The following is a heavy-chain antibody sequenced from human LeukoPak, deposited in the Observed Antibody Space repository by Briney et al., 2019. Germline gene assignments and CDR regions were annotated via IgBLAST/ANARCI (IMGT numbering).Heavy chain of an antibody. CDR3: AAGVQWLAHDF. Sequence: SETLSLTCTVSGGSISSGDYYWSWIRQHPGKGLEWIGYIYYSGSTYYNPSLNSLVTISVDTSKNQFYLRLTSVTAADTAVYYCAAGVQWLAHDFWGQGTLVTVSS. CDR2: IYYSGST. J-gene: IGHJ4*02. D-gene: IGHD6-19*01. V-gene: IGHV4-30-4*08. CDR1: GGSISSGDYY.